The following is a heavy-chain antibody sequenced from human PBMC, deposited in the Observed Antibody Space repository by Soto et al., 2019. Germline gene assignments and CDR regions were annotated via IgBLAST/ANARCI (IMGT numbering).Heavy chain of an antibody. CDR1: GYSFTSYW. CDR2: IYPGDSDT. Sequence: GESLKISCKGSGYSFTSYWIGWVRQMPGKGLEWMGIIYPGDSDTRYSPSFQGQVTISADKSISTAYLQWSSLKASDTAMYYCARVVTMVRGVIPNWFDPWGQGTLVTVSS. D-gene: IGHD3-10*01. J-gene: IGHJ5*02. CDR3: ARVVTMVRGVIPNWFDP. V-gene: IGHV5-51*01.